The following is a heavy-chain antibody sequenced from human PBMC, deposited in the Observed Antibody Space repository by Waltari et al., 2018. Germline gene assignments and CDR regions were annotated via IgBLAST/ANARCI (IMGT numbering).Heavy chain of an antibody. CDR1: GGSFSGYY. Sequence: QVQLQQWGAGLLKPSETLSLTCAVYGGSFSGYYWSWIRQPPGKGLEWIGEINHSGSTSYNPSLKSRVTRSVDTSKNQFALKLSSVTAADTAVYYCARGSTVGVRGSCNFDYWGQGTLVTVSS. CDR3: ARGSTVGVRGSCNFDY. V-gene: IGHV4-34*01. J-gene: IGHJ4*02. CDR2: INHSGST. D-gene: IGHD2-15*01.